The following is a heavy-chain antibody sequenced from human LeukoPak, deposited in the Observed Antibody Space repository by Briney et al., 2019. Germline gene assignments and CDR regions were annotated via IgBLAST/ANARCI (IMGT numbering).Heavy chain of an antibody. V-gene: IGHV4-59*01. J-gene: IGHJ4*02. CDR3: ARSYYYDSSGYPSPGFDY. CDR2: IYYSGST. D-gene: IGHD3-22*01. CDR1: GGSISSYY. Sequence: SETLSLTGTVSGGSISSYYWSWIRQPPGKGLEWIGYIYYSGSTNYNPSLQSRVTISVDTSKNQFSLKLSSVTATDTAVYYCARSYYYDSSGYPSPGFDYWGQGTLVTVSS.